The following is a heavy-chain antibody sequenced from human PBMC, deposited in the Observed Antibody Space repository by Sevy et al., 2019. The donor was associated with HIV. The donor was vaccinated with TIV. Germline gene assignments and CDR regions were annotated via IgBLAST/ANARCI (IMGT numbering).Heavy chain of an antibody. D-gene: IGHD1-7*01. Sequence: ASVKVSCKASGYSFSNYGLTWVRQAPGQGLEWMGWISGYNGETHYAQKFQGRVTMTREKSTTTAYMELRSLKFEDTALYYCAAISTTSVFDPWGQGTLVTFSS. CDR2: ISGYNGET. J-gene: IGHJ5*02. CDR1: GYSFSNYG. V-gene: IGHV1-18*01. CDR3: AAISTTSVFDP.